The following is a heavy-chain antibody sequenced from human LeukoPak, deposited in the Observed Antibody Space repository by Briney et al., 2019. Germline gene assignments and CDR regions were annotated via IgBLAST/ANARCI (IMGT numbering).Heavy chain of an antibody. V-gene: IGHV3-15*01. Sequence: GGSLRLSCAASGFTFSEVWMRWVRQVPGKGLEWVGRIKRRSDGGTTDYAAPVKDRFTISRDDSKNTLYLQMNSLKTDDTAVYYCTPGVGDYWGQGTLVTVSS. D-gene: IGHD1-14*01. CDR1: GFTFSEVW. J-gene: IGHJ4*02. CDR3: TPGVGDY. CDR2: IKRRSDGGTT.